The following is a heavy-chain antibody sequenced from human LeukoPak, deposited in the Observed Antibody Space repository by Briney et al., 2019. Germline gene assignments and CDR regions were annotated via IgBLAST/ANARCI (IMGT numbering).Heavy chain of an antibody. Sequence: SETLSLTCTVSGGSISSYYWGWIRQPPGKGLEWIGSIYYSGSTYYNPSLKSRVTISVDTSKNQFSLKLSSVTAADTAVYYCAATAGRYSSFDYWGQGTLVTVSS. D-gene: IGHD6-13*01. CDR3: AATAGRYSSFDY. V-gene: IGHV4-39*01. CDR1: GGSISSYY. CDR2: IYYSGST. J-gene: IGHJ4*02.